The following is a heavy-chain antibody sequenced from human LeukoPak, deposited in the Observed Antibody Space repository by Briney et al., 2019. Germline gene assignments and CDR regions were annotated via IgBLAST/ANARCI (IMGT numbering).Heavy chain of an antibody. Sequence: SETLSLTCTVSGGSISNYYWSWIRQPPGKGLEWIGYIYYSGSTNYNPSLKSRVTISVDTSKSQFSLNLSSVTAADTAVYYCARGDRFDYWGQGTLVTVSS. V-gene: IGHV4-59*01. J-gene: IGHJ4*02. CDR3: ARGDRFDY. CDR2: IYYSGST. CDR1: GGSISNYY.